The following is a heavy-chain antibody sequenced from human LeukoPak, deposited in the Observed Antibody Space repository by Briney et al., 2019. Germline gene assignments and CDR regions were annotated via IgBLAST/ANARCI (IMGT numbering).Heavy chain of an antibody. V-gene: IGHV4-34*04. CDR1: GGSFRGSY. J-gene: IGHJ5*02. CDR3: ARVPDVTARPCDT. D-gene: IGHD1-1*01. Sequence: SETLSLTCAVYGGSFRGSYWTWIGQTPGRGHGGRGESSPMGDLTGHNPSLKGRAPISADSSKKQVSLKFPSVTAADTGIYYCARVPDVTARPCDTWGAGTVATVSS. CDR2: SSPMGDLT.